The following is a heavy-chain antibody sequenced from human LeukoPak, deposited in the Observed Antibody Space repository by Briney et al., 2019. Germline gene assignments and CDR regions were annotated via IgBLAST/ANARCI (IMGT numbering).Heavy chain of an antibody. CDR1: GYSFTSYW. J-gene: IGHJ3*02. V-gene: IGHV5-51*01. Sequence: GESLKISCKGSGYSFTSYWMAWVRQMPGKGLEWMGIIYPGDSDTRYSPSFQGQVTISADKSINTAYLQWSSLKASDTAMYYCASQTLRLGYGPGFMDAFDIWGQGTMVTVSS. CDR3: ASQTLRLGYGPGFMDAFDI. D-gene: IGHD5-18*01. CDR2: IYPGDSDT.